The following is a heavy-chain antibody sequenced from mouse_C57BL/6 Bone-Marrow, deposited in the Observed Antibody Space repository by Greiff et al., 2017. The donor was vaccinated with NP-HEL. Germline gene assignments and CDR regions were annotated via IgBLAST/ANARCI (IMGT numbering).Heavy chain of an antibody. V-gene: IGHV1-82*01. D-gene: IGHD1-1*01. CDR3: ARSIITAVVATPHFDY. CDR1: GYAFSSSW. J-gene: IGHJ2*01. Sequence: VQLQQSGPELVKPGASVKISCTASGYAFSSSWMNWVKQRPGKGLEWIGRIYPGDGDTNYNGKFKGKATLTADKSSSTAYMQLSSLTSEDSAVYFCARSIITAVVATPHFDYWGQGTTLTVSS. CDR2: IYPGDGDT.